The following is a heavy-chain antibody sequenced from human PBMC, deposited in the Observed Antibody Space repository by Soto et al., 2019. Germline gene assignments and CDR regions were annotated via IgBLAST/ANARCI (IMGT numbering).Heavy chain of an antibody. CDR2: IYTGDSDT. CDR1: GYSFTSYW. D-gene: IGHD6-19*01. Sequence: GESLKISCKGSGYSFTSYWIGWVRQVPGKGLEWMGMIYTGDSDTRYSPSFQGQVTISADKSISTAYLQWSSLKASDTAMYYCARPREAGKYYYGVDVWGQGTTVTVSS. J-gene: IGHJ6*02. V-gene: IGHV5-51*01. CDR3: ARPREAGKYYYGVDV.